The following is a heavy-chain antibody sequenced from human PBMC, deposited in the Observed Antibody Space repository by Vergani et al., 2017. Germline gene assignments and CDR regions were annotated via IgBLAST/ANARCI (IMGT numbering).Heavy chain of an antibody. CDR1: GASVSRCTYY. D-gene: IGHD2-21*01. V-gene: IGHV4-61*02. Sequence: QVQLQESGPGLLKPSQTLSLTCTVSGASVSRCTYYWTWIRQPAGKKLEWIVRMYTSGHTIYNPSCESRFTMSVDTSKSQFSLQLSSVTAADTAVYYCARASHFINCYSEVPNGPGYYYMVVWGKGTKVTVSS. J-gene: IGHJ6*03. CDR3: ARASHFINCYSEVPNGPGYYYMVV. CDR2: MYTSGHT.